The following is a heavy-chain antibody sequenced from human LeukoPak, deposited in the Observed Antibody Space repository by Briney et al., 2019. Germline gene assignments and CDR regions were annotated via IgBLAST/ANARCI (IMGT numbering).Heavy chain of an antibody. CDR3: ARDMGGHVDY. CDR2: ISSSSSYI. J-gene: IGHJ4*02. D-gene: IGHD3-16*01. Sequence: GGSLRLSCTASGFTFSSYSMNWVRQAPGKGLEWVSSISSSSSYIYYADSVKGRFTISRDNAKNSLYLQMNSLRAEDTAVYYCARDMGGHVDYWGQGTLVTVSS. V-gene: IGHV3-21*01. CDR1: GFTFSSYS.